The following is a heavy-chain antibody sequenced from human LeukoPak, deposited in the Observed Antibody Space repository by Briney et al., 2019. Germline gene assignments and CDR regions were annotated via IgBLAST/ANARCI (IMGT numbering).Heavy chain of an antibody. CDR2: IYHSGST. V-gene: IGHV4-30-2*01. D-gene: IGHD3-3*01. CDR3: ARLPLGDDFWSGYYTVDY. CDR1: GGSISSGGYS. J-gene: IGHJ4*02. Sequence: SQTLSLTCAVSGGSISSGGYSWSWIRQPPGKGLEWIGYIYHSGSTYYNPSLKSRVTISVDRSKNQFSLKLSSVTAADTAVYYCARLPLGDDFWSGYYTVDYWGQGTLVTVSS.